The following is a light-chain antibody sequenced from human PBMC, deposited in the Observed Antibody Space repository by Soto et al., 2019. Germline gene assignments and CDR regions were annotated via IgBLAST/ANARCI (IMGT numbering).Light chain of an antibody. Sequence: QSARTQPASVSGSPGQSITISCAGTSSDVGSYNLVSWYQQHPGKAPKLMIYEVSKRPSGVSNRFSGSKSGNTASLTISGLQAEDEADYYCCSYAGSSTSYVFGTGTKVT. CDR3: CSYAGSSTSYV. V-gene: IGLV2-23*02. J-gene: IGLJ1*01. CDR1: SSDVGSYNL. CDR2: EVS.